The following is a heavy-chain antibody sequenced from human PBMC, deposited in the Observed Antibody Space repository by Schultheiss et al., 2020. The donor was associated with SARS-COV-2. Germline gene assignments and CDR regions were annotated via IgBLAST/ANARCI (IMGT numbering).Heavy chain of an antibody. CDR1: GYSISSSNW. CDR2: INHSGST. V-gene: IGHV4-4*02. CDR3: ARVKVGYSSSWYPTHYYGMDV. J-gene: IGHJ6*02. D-gene: IGHD6-13*01. Sequence: SETLSLTCAVSGYSISSSNWWSWVRQPPGKGLEWIGEINHSGSTNYNPSLKSRVTISVDTSKNQFSLKLSSVTAADTAVYYCARVKVGYSSSWYPTHYYGMDVWGQGTTVTVSS.